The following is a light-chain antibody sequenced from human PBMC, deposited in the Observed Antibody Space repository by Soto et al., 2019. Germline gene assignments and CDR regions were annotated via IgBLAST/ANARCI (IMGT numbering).Light chain of an antibody. V-gene: IGLV2-11*01. Sequence: QSALTQPRSVSGSPGQSVTISGTGTSSDVGGYNFVSWYQQHPGKAPKLMIYDVSKWPSGVHDRFSGSKSGHTASLTIHGLQAEDEADYDCCSYAGRYTWVFGGGTKLTVL. CDR1: SSDVGGYNF. CDR3: CSYAGRYTWV. CDR2: DVS. J-gene: IGLJ3*02.